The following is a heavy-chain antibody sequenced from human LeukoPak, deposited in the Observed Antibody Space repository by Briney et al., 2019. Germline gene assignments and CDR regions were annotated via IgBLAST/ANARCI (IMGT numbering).Heavy chain of an antibody. Sequence: GGSLRLSCAASGFTFSSYGMHWVRQAPGKGLEWVAVISYDGSNKYYADSVKGRFTISRDNSKNTLYLQMNSLRAEDTAVYYCAKEGISHFDYWGQGTLVTVSS. CDR3: AKEGISHFDY. D-gene: IGHD2/OR15-2a*01. CDR1: GFTFSSYG. J-gene: IGHJ4*02. CDR2: ISYDGSNK. V-gene: IGHV3-30*18.